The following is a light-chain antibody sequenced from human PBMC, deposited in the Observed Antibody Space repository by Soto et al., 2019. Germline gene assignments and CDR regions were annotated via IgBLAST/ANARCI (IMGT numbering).Light chain of an antibody. CDR2: CAS. V-gene: IGKV3-20*01. CDR1: QSVTSGY. Sequence: EIVLTQSPGTLSLSPGERATLSCRANQSVTSGYLAWYQQRRGQPPRLLIYCASSRATGIPDRFSGSGSGTDFTLTISRLEPEDFVVYVCQQYTSSPPDTFGQGTKLEIK. CDR3: QQYTSSPPDT. J-gene: IGKJ2*01.